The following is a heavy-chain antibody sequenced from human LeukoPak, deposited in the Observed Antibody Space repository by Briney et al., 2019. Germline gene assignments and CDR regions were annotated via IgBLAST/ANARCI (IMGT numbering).Heavy chain of an antibody. CDR3: ARDNCSSTSCCIPVAY. J-gene: IGHJ4*02. Sequence: GGSLRLSCAASGFTFSSYAMHWVRQAPGKGLEWVAVISYDGSNKYYADSVKGRFTISRDNSKNTLYLQMNSLRAEDTAVYYCARDNCSSTSCCIPVAYWGQGTLVTVSS. CDR1: GFTFSSYA. V-gene: IGHV3-30*04. CDR2: ISYDGSNK. D-gene: IGHD2-2*01.